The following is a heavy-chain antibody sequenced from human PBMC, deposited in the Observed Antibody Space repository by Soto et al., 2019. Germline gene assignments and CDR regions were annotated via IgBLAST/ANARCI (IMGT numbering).Heavy chain of an antibody. CDR3: ARQTVRYFDWLPANWFDP. CDR1: GYSFTSYW. V-gene: IGHV5-51*01. J-gene: IGHJ5*02. Sequence: PGESLKISCKGSGYSFTSYWIGWVRQMPGKGLEWMGIIYPGDSDTRYSPSFQGQVTISADKSISTAYLQWSSLKASDTAMYYCARQTVRYFDWLPANWFDPWGQGTLVTVSS. D-gene: IGHD3-9*01. CDR2: IYPGDSDT.